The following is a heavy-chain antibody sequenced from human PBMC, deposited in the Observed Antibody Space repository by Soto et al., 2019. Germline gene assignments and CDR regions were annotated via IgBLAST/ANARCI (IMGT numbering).Heavy chain of an antibody. CDR3: AKGGCSSTCCYIVY. CDR2: ISYEGSNK. D-gene: IGHD2-2*02. V-gene: IGHV3-30*18. CDR1: GFLVSSYG. J-gene: IGHJ4*02. Sequence: VPLVESGGVVVQPGRSLRLSCAASGFLVSSYGMHWVRQSPGTGLEWVAVISYEGSNKYYADSVKGRVTISRDNSKNTLYLQGHSLSAEVQAVFDCAKGGCSSTCCYIVYLGQGTLVTLSS.